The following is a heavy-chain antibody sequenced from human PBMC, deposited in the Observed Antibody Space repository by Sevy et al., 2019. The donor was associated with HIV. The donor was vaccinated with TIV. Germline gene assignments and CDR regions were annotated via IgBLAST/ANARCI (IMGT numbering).Heavy chain of an antibody. Sequence: GGSLRLSCAASGFTFGDYAMNWVRQAPGKGLEWVAFLKSKASGGPLHHAASVQGRFTISRDDSKNIAYLQMNDLKTVETVVYYCTLCKGDQSIFDYWGQGALVTVSS. D-gene: IGHD2-21*02. V-gene: IGHV3-49*04. CDR2: LKSKASGGPL. CDR3: TLCKGDQSIFDY. J-gene: IGHJ4*02. CDR1: GFTFGDYA.